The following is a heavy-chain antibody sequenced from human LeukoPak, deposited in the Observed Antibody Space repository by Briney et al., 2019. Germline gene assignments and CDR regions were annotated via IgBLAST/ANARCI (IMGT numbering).Heavy chain of an antibody. D-gene: IGHD4/OR15-4a*01. CDR2: IYHTGRT. CDR1: GGSIIVAAYS. CDR3: ARGYGDNSGAFDI. V-gene: IGHV4-30-2*01. J-gene: IGHJ3*02. Sequence: SQTLSLTCAVSGGSIIVAAYSWSWIRQPPGKGLEWVGYIYHTGRTYSNPSLKSRVTASVDRSKNQFSLKLSSVTAADTAEYYCARGYGDNSGAFDIWGQGTMVTVSS.